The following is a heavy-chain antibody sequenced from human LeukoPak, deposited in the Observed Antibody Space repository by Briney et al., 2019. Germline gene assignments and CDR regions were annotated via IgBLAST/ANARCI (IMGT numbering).Heavy chain of an antibody. J-gene: IGHJ4*02. CDR2: IYYSGST. CDR1: GYSISSGYY. CDR3: ARDLVVVVAARSFDY. V-gene: IGHV4-38-2*02. Sequence: SETLSLTCTVSGYSISSGYYWGWIRQPPGKGLEWIGSIYYSGSTYYNPSLKSRVTISVDTSKNQFSLKLSSVTAADTAVYYCARDLVVVVAARSFDYWGQGTLVTVSS. D-gene: IGHD2-15*01.